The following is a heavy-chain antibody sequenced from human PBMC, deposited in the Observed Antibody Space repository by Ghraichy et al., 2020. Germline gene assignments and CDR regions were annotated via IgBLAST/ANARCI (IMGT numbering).Heavy chain of an antibody. CDR1: GFTFSSYA. V-gene: IGHV3-23*01. CDR2: ISGSGGST. D-gene: IGHD3-22*01. J-gene: IGHJ4*02. CDR3: AKAGQITVTVVVIMGVGDYFDS. Sequence: GGSLRLSCAGSGFTFSSYAMNWVRQAPGKGLEWVSGISGSGGSTYYADSVRGRFTISRDNSKNTLYLQMNSLRAEDTAVYYCAKAGQITVTVVVIMGVGDYFDSWGQGTLVTVSS.